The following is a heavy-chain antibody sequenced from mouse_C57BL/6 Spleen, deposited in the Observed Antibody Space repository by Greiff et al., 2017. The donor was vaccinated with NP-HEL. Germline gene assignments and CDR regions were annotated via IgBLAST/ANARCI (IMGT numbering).Heavy chain of an antibody. J-gene: IGHJ1*03. CDR3: ARSGPDPYWYFDV. V-gene: IGHV1-52*01. Sequence: QVQLKQPGAELVRPGSSVKLSCKASGYTFTSYWMHWVKQRPIQGLEWIGNIDPSDSETHYNQKFKDKATLTVDKSSSTAYMQLSSLTSEDSAVYYCARSGPDPYWYFDVWGTGTTVTVSS. CDR1: GYTFTSYW. D-gene: IGHD3-1*01. CDR2: IDPSDSET.